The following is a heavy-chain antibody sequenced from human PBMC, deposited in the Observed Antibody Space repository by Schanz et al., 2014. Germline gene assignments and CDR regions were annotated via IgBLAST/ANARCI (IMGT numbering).Heavy chain of an antibody. CDR3: ARDYYDSSGYYYCDY. J-gene: IGHJ4*02. Sequence: QVQLVQSGAEVKKPGASVKVSCKASGYTFTSYGISWVRQAPGQGLEWMGWISPYNGNTNYAQKLQGRVTMTADTSTSTAYMDLRSLRSEDTAMYYCARDYYDSSGYYYCDYWGQGTLVTVSS. V-gene: IGHV1-18*01. D-gene: IGHD3-22*01. CDR1: GYTFTSYG. CDR2: ISPYNGNT.